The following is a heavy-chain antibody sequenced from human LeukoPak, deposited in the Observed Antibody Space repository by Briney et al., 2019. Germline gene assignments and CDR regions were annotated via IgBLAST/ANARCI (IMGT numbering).Heavy chain of an antibody. V-gene: IGHV3-64*01. D-gene: IGHD2-21*01. CDR3: ARDVAHPIRGNWFDP. Sequence: AGGSLRLSCAASGFTFSSYAMHWVRQAPGKGLEYVSAISSNGGSTYYANSVKGRFTISRDNSKNTLYLQMGSLRAEDMAVYYCARDVAHPIRGNWFDPWGQGTLVTVSS. CDR1: GFTFSSYA. J-gene: IGHJ5*02. CDR2: ISSNGGST.